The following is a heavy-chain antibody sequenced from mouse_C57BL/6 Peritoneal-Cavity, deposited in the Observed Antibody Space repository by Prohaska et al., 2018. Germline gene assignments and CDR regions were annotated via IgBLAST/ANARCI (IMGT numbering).Heavy chain of an antibody. D-gene: IGHD2-3*01. CDR3: ARGTIYDGYYHFAY. J-gene: IGHJ3*01. CDR2: ISYDGSN. CDR1: GYSITSGYY. V-gene: IGHV3-6*01. Sequence: PSQSLSLTCSVTGYSITSGYYWNWIRQFPGNKLEWMGCISYDGSNNYNPSLKNRISITRDTSKNQFFLKLKSVTTEDTATYYCARGTIYDGYYHFAYWGQGTLVTVSA.